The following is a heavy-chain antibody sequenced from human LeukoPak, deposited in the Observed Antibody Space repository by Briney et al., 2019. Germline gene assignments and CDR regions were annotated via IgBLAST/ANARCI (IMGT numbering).Heavy chain of an antibody. V-gene: IGHV1-18*04. CDR2: ISAYNGNT. CDR3: ARDKGRQGNSDY. CDR1: GYTFTGYY. J-gene: IGHJ4*02. D-gene: IGHD2/OR15-2a*01. Sequence: ASVKVSCKASGYTFTGYYMHWVRQAPGQGLEWMGWISAYNGNTNYAQKLQGRVTMTTDTSTSTAYMELRSLRSDDTAVYYCARDKGRQGNSDYWGQGTLVTVSS.